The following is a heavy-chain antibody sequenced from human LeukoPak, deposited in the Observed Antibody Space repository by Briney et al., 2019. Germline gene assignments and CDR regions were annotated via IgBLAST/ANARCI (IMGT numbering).Heavy chain of an antibody. V-gene: IGHV1-2*02. CDR3: ARFDEADFWSGYYHHIDY. Sequence: ASVKVSCKASGYTFTGYYMHWVRQAPGQGLEWMGWINPNSGGTNHAQKFQGRVTMTRDTSISTAYMELSRLRSDDTAVYYCARFDEADFWSGYYHHIDYWGQGTLVTVSS. J-gene: IGHJ4*02. CDR2: INPNSGGT. CDR1: GYTFTGYY. D-gene: IGHD3-3*01.